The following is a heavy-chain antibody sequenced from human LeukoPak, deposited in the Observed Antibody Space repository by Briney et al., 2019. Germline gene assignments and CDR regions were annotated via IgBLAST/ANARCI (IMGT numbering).Heavy chain of an antibody. CDR1: GGSFSGYY. D-gene: IGHD1-26*01. J-gene: IGHJ4*02. CDR3: ARGRRQYSWSFLIDY. V-gene: IGHV4-34*01. Sequence: PSETLSLTCAVYGGSFSGYYWSWIRQPPGKGLEWIGEINHSGSTNYNPSLKSRVTISVDTSKNQFSLKLSSVTAADTAVYYCARGRRQYSWSFLIDYWGQGTLVTVSS. CDR2: INHSGST.